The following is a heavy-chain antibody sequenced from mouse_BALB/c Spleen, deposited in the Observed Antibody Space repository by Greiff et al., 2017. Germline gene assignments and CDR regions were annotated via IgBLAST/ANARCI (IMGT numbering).Heavy chain of an antibody. D-gene: IGHD1-2*01. CDR2: ISNGGGST. V-gene: IGHV5-12-2*01. CDR1: GFTFSSYT. CDR3: ARHPLNYYGYRGFDY. Sequence: EVKLMESGGGLVQPGGSLKLSCAASGFTFSSYTMSWVRQTPEKRLEWVAYISNGGGSTYYPDTVKGRFTISRDNAKNTLYLQMSSLKSEDTAMYYCARHPLNYYGYRGFDYWGQGTTLTVSS. J-gene: IGHJ2*01.